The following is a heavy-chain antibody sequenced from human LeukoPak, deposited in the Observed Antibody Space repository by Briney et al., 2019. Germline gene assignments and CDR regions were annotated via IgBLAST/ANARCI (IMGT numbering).Heavy chain of an antibody. D-gene: IGHD3-10*01. V-gene: IGHV4-39*07. CDR3: ARGSYYSKNWFDP. Sequence: SETLSLTCTVSGGSIRSSSYYWDWIRQPPGKGLEWIGSIYYSGSTYYNSSLKSRVSISVDTSKNQFSLKLSSVTAADTAVYYCARGSYYSKNWFDPWGQGTLVTVSS. CDR1: GGSIRSSSYY. CDR2: IYYSGST. J-gene: IGHJ5*02.